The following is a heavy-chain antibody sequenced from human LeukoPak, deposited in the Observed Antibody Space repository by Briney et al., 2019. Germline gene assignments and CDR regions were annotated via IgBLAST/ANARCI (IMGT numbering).Heavy chain of an antibody. J-gene: IGHJ4*02. CDR3: ARDRDDRSNWSSAGY. CDR1: GFTFSSYA. D-gene: IGHD6-13*01. V-gene: IGHV3-23*01. CDR2: ISGSGGST. Sequence: GGSLRLSCAASGFTFSSYAMSWVRQAPGKGLEWVSAISGSGGSTYYADSVKGRFTISRDNSKNTLYLQMNSLRAEDTAVYFCARDRDDRSNWSSAGYWGQGTLVTVSS.